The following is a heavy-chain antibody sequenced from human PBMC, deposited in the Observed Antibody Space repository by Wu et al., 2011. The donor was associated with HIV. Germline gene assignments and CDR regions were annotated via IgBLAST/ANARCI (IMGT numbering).Heavy chain of an antibody. J-gene: IGHJ4*02. CDR3: ARDLGGDEDY. D-gene: IGHD2-21*01. CDR2: IIPIFGTA. V-gene: IGHV1-69*06. CDR1: GGTFSRYA. Sequence: QVQLVQSGAEVKKPGSSVKVSCKASGGTFSRYAISWVRQAPGQGLEWMGGIIPIFGTAKYVQKFQGRVTITADKSTSTAYMELSSLTSEDTAVYYCARDLGGDEDYWGQGTLVTVSS.